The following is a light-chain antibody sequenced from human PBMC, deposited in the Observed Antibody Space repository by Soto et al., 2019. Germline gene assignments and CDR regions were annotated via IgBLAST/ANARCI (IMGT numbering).Light chain of an antibody. Sequence: QTVVTQEPSFSVSPGGTVTLTCGLSSGSVSAIYYPSWYQQTPGQAPRTIIYSTSTRSSGVPDRFSGSILGNKAALTITGAQADDESDYYCVLYMGSGISVFGGGTKLTVL. J-gene: IGLJ2*01. CDR2: STS. CDR3: VLYMGSGISV. CDR1: SGSVSAIYY. V-gene: IGLV8-61*01.